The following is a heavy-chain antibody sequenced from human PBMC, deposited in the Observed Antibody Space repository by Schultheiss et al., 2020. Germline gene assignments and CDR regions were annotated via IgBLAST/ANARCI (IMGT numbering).Heavy chain of an antibody. CDR1: GGSISSYY. CDR2: IYYSGST. J-gene: IGHJ6*02. Sequence: SETLSLTCSISGGSISSYYWSWIRQPPGKGLEWIGYIYYSGSTNYNPSLKSRVTISVDTSKNQFSLKLSSVTAADTAVYYCARGSREVGADGGMDVWGQGTTVTVSS. D-gene: IGHD1-26*01. CDR3: ARGSREVGADGGMDV. V-gene: IGHV4-59*01.